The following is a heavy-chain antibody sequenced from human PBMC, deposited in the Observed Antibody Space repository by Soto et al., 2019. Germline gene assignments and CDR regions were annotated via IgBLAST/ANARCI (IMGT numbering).Heavy chain of an antibody. D-gene: IGHD6-13*01. CDR2: ISWNSGSI. CDR3: ARAFGIAAAGNNFDY. J-gene: IGHJ4*02. V-gene: IGHV3-9*01. CDR1: GFTFDDYA. Sequence: DVQLVESGGGLVQPGRSLRLSCAASGFTFDDYAMHWVRQAPGKGLEWVSGISWNSGSIGYADSVKGRFTISRDNAKNSLYLQMNSLRAEDTALYYCARAFGIAAAGNNFDYWGQGTLVTVSS.